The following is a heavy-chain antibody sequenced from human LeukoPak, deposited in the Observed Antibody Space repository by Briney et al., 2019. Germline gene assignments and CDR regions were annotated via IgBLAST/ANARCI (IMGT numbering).Heavy chain of an antibody. CDR1: GYSFTSYW. Sequence: GESLKISCKGSGYSFTSYWIGWVRQMPGKGLEWMGIIYPGDSDTRYSPSFQGQVTISADKSISTAYLQWSSLKASDIAMYYCARFMGPYCGGDCYDAFDIWGQGTMATVSS. CDR2: IYPGDSDT. J-gene: IGHJ3*02. CDR3: ARFMGPYCGGDCYDAFDI. V-gene: IGHV5-51*01. D-gene: IGHD2-21*01.